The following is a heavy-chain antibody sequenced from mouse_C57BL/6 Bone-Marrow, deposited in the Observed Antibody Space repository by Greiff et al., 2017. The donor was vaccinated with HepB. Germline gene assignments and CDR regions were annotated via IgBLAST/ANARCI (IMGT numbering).Heavy chain of an antibody. J-gene: IGHJ1*03. CDR1: GYTFTDYN. CDR3: ARSPRGVYYGSSYRYFDV. V-gene: IGHV1-18*01. D-gene: IGHD1-1*01. CDR2: INPNNGGT. Sequence: EVQLQQSGPELVKPGASVKIPCKASGYTFTDYNMDWVKQSHGKSLEWIGDINPNNGGTIYNQKFKGKATLTVDKSSSTAYMELRSLTSEDTAVYYCARSPRGVYYGSSYRYFDVWGTGTTVTVSS.